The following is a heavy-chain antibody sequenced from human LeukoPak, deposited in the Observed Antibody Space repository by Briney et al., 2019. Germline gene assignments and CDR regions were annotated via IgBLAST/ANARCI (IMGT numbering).Heavy chain of an antibody. J-gene: IGHJ4*02. Sequence: GGSLRLSCAASGFTFSNYAMRWVRQAPGKGLEWVSGISGSGDSTYYADSVKGRFTISRDNSKNTLYLQMNSLRAEDTAVYYCAKIGGRYNYWGQGTLVTVSS. CDR3: AKIGGRYNY. CDR1: GFTFSNYA. D-gene: IGHD3-10*01. CDR2: ISGSGDST. V-gene: IGHV3-23*01.